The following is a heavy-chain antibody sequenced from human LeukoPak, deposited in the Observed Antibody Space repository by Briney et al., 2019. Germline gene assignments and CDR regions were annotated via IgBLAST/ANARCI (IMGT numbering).Heavy chain of an antibody. V-gene: IGHV4-34*01. CDR1: GVSFSGYY. J-gene: IGHJ6*02. D-gene: IGHD3-3*01. CDR3: ARVTYNDGWHTRAQYIGMDV. CDR2: INHSGSN. Sequence: PSETLSLTCAVSGVSFSGYYCSWHRHSPGKVLEWRGEINHSGSNNYKSSLESRVTISIDMAKSQFSLKLSSVTAADRAVYYCARVTYNDGWHTRAQYIGMDVWGQGTTVTVSS.